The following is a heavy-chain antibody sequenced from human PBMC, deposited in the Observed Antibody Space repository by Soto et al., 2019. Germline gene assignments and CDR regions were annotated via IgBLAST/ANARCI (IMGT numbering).Heavy chain of an antibody. CDR2: IRTKTNSYLT. Sequence: GGSLRLSCAASGFTFSDHYLDWLRQAPGKGLEWVGRIRTKTNSYLTEYAASVKGRFTISRDDSKSLLYLQMNSLKTEDTAVYYCARDSSSCSGGHCYFDYWGQGALVTVSS. CDR1: GFTFSDHY. V-gene: IGHV3-72*01. D-gene: IGHD2-15*01. CDR3: ARDSSSCSGGHCYFDY. J-gene: IGHJ4*02.